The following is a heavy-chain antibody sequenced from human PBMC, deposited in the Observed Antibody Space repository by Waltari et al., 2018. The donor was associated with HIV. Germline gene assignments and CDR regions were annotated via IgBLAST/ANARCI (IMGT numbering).Heavy chain of an antibody. V-gene: IGHV4-59*01. Sequence: QVQLQESGPGLVKPSETLSLTCTVSGGSISYYYWSWIRQPPGKGLEWIGYIYYTGSTNYNPSLKSRLTISVDTSKNQFSLKVTSVTAADTAVYYCARDRIDYGDYDRRWFDPWGQGILVTVSS. CDR2: IYYTGST. CDR3: ARDRIDYGDYDRRWFDP. CDR1: GGSISYYY. J-gene: IGHJ5*02. D-gene: IGHD4-17*01.